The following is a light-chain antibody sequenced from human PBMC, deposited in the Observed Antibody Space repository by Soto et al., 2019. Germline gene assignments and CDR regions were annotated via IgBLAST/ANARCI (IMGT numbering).Light chain of an antibody. V-gene: IGKV3-11*01. CDR1: QSVSSY. J-gene: IGKJ4*01. Sequence: EIVLTQSPATLSLSPGERATLSCRASQSVSSYLAWYHQKPGQAPRLLMSDAANSATGIPARFSGSASGTDFTLTISSLDPEDFAVYYCQQRSNWPLTFGGGTKVYVK. CDR3: QQRSNWPLT. CDR2: DAA.